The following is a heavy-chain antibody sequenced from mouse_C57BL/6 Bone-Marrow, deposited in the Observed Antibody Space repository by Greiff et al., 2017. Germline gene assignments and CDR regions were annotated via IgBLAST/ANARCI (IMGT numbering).Heavy chain of an antibody. J-gene: IGHJ3*01. Sequence: DVMLVESGEGLVKPGGSLKLSCAASGFTFSSYAMSWVRQTPEKRLEWVAYISSGGDYIYYADTVKGRFTISRDNARNTLYLQMSGLKSEDTAMYNCTRDQGGSMITTFAYWGRGTLVTVSA. CDR3: TRDQGGSMITTFAY. CDR1: GFTFSSYA. CDR2: ISSGGDYI. V-gene: IGHV5-9-1*02. D-gene: IGHD2-4*01.